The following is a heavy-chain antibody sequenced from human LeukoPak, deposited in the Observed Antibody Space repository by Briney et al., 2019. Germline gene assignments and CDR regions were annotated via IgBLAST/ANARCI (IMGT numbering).Heavy chain of an antibody. V-gene: IGHV3-23*01. Sequence: PGGSLRLSCTASGFTFGDYAMGWVRQAPGKGLEWVSAISGSGGSTYYADSVKGRFTISRDNSKNTLYLQMNSLRAEDTAVYYCAKGRGTMIVGYFDYWGQGTLVTVSS. D-gene: IGHD3-22*01. CDR2: ISGSGGST. J-gene: IGHJ4*02. CDR1: GFTFGDYA. CDR3: AKGRGTMIVGYFDY.